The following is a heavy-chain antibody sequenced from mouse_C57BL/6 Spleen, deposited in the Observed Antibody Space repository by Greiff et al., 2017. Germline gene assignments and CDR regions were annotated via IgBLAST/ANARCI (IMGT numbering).Heavy chain of an antibody. Sequence: VQLQQPGAELVMPGASVKLSCKASGYTFTSYWMHWVKQRPGQGLEWIGEIDPSDSYTNYNQKFKGKSTLTVDKSSSTAYMQLSSLTSEDSAVYYCASGRVLYYYAMDYWGQGTSVTVSS. CDR1: GYTFTSYW. CDR2: IDPSDSYT. J-gene: IGHJ4*01. CDR3: ASGRVLYYYAMDY. V-gene: IGHV1-69*01.